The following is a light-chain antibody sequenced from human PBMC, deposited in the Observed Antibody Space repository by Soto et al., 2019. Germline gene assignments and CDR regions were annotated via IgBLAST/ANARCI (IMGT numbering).Light chain of an antibody. Sequence: QSVLKQPPSVSGAPGQRVTISCTGSSSNIGAGYDVHWYQQLPGTAPKLLIYGNSNRPSGVPDRFSGSKSGTSASLAITGLQAEDEADYYCQSYDSSLSGLHVVFGGGTKLTVL. CDR1: SSNIGAGYD. J-gene: IGLJ2*01. V-gene: IGLV1-40*01. CDR3: QSYDSSLSGLHVV. CDR2: GNS.